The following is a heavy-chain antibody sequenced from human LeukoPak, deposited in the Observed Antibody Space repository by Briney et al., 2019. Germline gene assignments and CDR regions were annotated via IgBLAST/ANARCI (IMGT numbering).Heavy chain of an antibody. CDR1: GYTFTGYY. CDR3: ARIPYSSGWYYYYYGMDV. D-gene: IGHD6-19*01. Sequence: ASVKVSCKASGYTFTGYYMHWVRQAPGQGLEWMGRINPNSGGTNYAQKFQGRVTMTRDTSTSTAYMELRSLRSDDTAVYYCARIPYSSGWYYYYYGMDVWGQGTTVTVSS. CDR2: INPNSGGT. V-gene: IGHV1-2*06. J-gene: IGHJ6*02.